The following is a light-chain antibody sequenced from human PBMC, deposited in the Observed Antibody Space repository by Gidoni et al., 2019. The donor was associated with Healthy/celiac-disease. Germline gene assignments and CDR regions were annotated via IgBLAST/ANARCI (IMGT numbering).Light chain of an antibody. CDR1: SSDVGGYNY. V-gene: IGLV2-14*01. CDR2: EVS. Sequence: QSALTQPASVCGSPGQSITISCTGTSSDVGGYNYVSWYQQHPGKAPKLMIYEVSNRPSGVSNRCSGSKSGNTASLTSSGLQAEDEADYYCSSYTSSSTLVFGTGTKVTVL. J-gene: IGLJ1*01. CDR3: SSYTSSSTLV.